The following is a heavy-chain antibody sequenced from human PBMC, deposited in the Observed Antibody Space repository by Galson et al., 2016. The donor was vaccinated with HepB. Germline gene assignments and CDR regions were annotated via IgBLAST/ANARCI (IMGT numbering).Heavy chain of an antibody. CDR1: GFTFSDYY. Sequence: SLRLSCAASGFTFSDYYMNWIRQAPGKGLEWISYISSSGSYTNYADSVKGRFTVSRDTAKKSLYLQMNSLRAEDTAVYYCARGRGSSSSNYFDYWGQGALVTVSS. V-gene: IGHV3-11*05. CDR2: ISSSGSYT. J-gene: IGHJ4*02. CDR3: ARGRGSSSSNYFDY. D-gene: IGHD6-6*01.